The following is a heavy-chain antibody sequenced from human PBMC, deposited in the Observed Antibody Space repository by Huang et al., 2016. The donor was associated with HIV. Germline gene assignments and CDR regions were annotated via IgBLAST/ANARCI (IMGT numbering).Heavy chain of an antibody. J-gene: IGHJ5*02. Sequence: QVQLVESGGGVVQPGTSLRLSCAASGFIFSNFGMHWVRQATGKGLEWVAVISCDGRSGRYSDSVKGRFTISRDNDKNTLSLEMNRLRHDDTAVYYCAKESRWFSDFDQWGQGTLVTVSS. CDR2: ISCDGRSG. V-gene: IGHV3-30*18. CDR1: GFIFSNFG. D-gene: IGHD2-15*01. CDR3: AKESRWFSDFDQ.